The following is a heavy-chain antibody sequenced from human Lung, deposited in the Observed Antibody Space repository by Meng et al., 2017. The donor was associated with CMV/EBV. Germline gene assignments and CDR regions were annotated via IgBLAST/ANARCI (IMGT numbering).Heavy chain of an antibody. Sequence: SETLSLXXTVSGGSVSSGTYYWSWIRQPPGKGLEWIGYVYYAGSTNYNPSLESRVTISVNTSKNQFSLKLTSVTAADTAVYYCARGQWLVRYVDNWGQGXLVTVSS. J-gene: IGHJ4*02. V-gene: IGHV4-61*01. CDR3: ARGQWLVRYVDN. D-gene: IGHD6-19*01. CDR1: GGSVSSGTYY. CDR2: VYYAGST.